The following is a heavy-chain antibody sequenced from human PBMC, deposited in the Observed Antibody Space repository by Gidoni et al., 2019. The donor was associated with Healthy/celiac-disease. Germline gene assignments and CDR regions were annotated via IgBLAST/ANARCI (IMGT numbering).Heavy chain of an antibody. V-gene: IGHV3-64D*09. CDR2: ISSNGGST. Sequence: EVQLVESGGGLVQPGGSLRLSCSASGFTFSSYAMHWVRQAPGKGLEYVSAISSNGGSTYYADSVKGRFTISRDNSKNTLYLQMSSLRAEDTAVYYCVKGISSGYYYGAFDIWGQGTMVTVSS. CDR1: GFTFSSYA. J-gene: IGHJ3*02. D-gene: IGHD3-22*01. CDR3: VKGISSGYYYGAFDI.